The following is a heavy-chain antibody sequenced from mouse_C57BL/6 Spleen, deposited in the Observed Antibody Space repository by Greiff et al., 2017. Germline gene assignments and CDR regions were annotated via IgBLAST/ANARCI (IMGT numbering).Heavy chain of an antibody. Sequence: VQLQQSGAELVRPGASVTLSCKASGYTFTDYEMHWVKQTPVHGLEWIGAIDPETGGTAYNQKFKGKAILTADKSSSTAYMELRSLTSEDSAVYYCTREGKITTLDYWGQGTTLTVSS. CDR3: TREGKITTLDY. J-gene: IGHJ2*01. V-gene: IGHV1-15*01. D-gene: IGHD1-1*01. CDR1: GYTFTDYE. CDR2: IDPETGGT.